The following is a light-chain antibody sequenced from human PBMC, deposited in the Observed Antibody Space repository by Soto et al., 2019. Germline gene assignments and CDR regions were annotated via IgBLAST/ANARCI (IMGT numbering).Light chain of an antibody. CDR3: SSYAGSNNYV. CDR2: EVS. CDR1: SGAFCGYNY. J-gene: IGLJ1*01. V-gene: IGLV2-8*01. Sequence: QSALTQPPSASGSPGQSVTISCTGTSGAFCGYNYVSWYQQHPGIAPKLMIFEVSERPSGVSDRFSASKSCNTASLSFSGLQAEDEADYYCSSYAGSNNYVFGTGTKVTVL.